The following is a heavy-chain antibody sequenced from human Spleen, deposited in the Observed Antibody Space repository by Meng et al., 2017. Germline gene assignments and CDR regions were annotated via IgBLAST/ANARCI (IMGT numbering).Heavy chain of an antibody. CDR3: ARGFPYYYDKSNAYYRDY. Sequence: ASVKGSCKTSGYSFTSYDINWVRQGTGQGLEWRGWMNPNNHKTGYAQKFQGRVTMTRNISISTAYMEHSSLTSEDTAVYYCARGFPYYYDKSNAYYRDYWGQGTLVTVSS. V-gene: IGHV1-8*01. D-gene: IGHD3-22*01. CDR1: GYSFTSYD. J-gene: IGHJ4*02. CDR2: MNPNNHKT.